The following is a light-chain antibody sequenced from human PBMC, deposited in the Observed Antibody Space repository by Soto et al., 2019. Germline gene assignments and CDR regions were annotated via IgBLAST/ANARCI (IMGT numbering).Light chain of an antibody. V-gene: IGKV3-15*01. J-gene: IGKJ5*01. CDR1: QSVSSN. CDR2: GAS. Sequence: IVLTQSPGTLSLSPGKRATLSGRAGQSVSSNLAWYQQKPGQAPRLLIYGASTRATGIPARFSGSGSGTEFTLTISSLQSEDFAVYYCQQYNNWPPITFGQGTRLEIK. CDR3: QQYNNWPPIT.